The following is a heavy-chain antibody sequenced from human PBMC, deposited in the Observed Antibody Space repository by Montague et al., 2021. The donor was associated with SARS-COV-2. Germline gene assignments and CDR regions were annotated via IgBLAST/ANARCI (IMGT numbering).Heavy chain of an antibody. CDR2: IYYSGST. CDR3: ARMSRITIFGVVGWFDP. J-gene: IGHJ5*02. V-gene: IGHV4-59*01. CDR1: GGSISSYY. D-gene: IGHD3-3*01. Sequence: SETLSLTCTVSGGSISSYYWSWIRQPPGKGLEWIGYIYYSGSTNYNPSLKSRVTISVDTSKNQFSLKLSSVTAADTAVYYCARMSRITIFGVVGWFDPWGQGTLVTVSS.